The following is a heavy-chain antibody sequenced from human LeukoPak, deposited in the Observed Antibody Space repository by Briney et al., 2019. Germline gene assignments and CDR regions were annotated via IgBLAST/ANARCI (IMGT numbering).Heavy chain of an antibody. CDR1: GFTFSSYA. J-gene: IGHJ4*02. CDR3: AKVDVRGYMYGFDY. V-gene: IGHV3-23*01. CDR2: VGASGGTT. D-gene: IGHD5-18*01. Sequence: PGGSLRLSCKVSGFTFSSYAMSWVRQAPGKGLEWVSAVGASGGTTYYTDSVKGRFTISRDNSKKTLYLQIDSLRAEDTALYYCAKVDVRGYMYGFDYWGQGTLVTVSS.